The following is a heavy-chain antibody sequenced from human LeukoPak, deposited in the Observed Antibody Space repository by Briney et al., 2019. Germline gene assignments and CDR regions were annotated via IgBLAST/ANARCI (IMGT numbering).Heavy chain of an antibody. CDR2: IYHSGST. CDR3: ARSGITYYYGMDV. Sequence: SGTLSLTCAVSGGSISSSNWWSWVRQPPGQGLEWIGEIYHSGSTNYNPSLKSRVTISVDKSKNQFSLKLSSVTAADTAVYYCARSGITYYYGMDVWGQGTTVTVSS. V-gene: IGHV4-4*02. D-gene: IGHD1-14*01. CDR1: GGSISSSNW. J-gene: IGHJ6*02.